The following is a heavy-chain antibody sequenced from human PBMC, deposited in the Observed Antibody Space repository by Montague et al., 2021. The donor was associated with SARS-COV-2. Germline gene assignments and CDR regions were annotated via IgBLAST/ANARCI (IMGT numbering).Heavy chain of an antibody. CDR3: ARAATITMIVVVIDAFDI. J-gene: IGHJ3*02. D-gene: IGHD3-22*01. Sequence: TLSLTCTVSGGSISSGGYYWSWIRQHPGKGLEWIGYIYYSGSTYYNPSLKSRVTISVDTSKNQFSLKLSSVTAADTAVYYCARAATITMIVVVIDAFDIRGQGTMVTVPS. CDR1: GGSISSGGYY. CDR2: IYYSGST. V-gene: IGHV4-31*03.